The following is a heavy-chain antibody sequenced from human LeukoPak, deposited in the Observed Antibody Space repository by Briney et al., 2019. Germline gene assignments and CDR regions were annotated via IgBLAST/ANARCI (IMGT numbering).Heavy chain of an antibody. Sequence: PGGSLRLSCAASGFTFSSYGMHWVRQAPGKGLEWVAFIRYDGSNKYYADSVKGRFTISRDNAKNSLYLQMNSLRAEDTAVYYCATRPPIGMSSGWLYYYYYMDVWGKGTTVTVSS. D-gene: IGHD6-19*01. CDR3: ATRPPIGMSSGWLYYYYYMDV. CDR2: IRYDGSNK. V-gene: IGHV3-30*02. J-gene: IGHJ6*03. CDR1: GFTFSSYG.